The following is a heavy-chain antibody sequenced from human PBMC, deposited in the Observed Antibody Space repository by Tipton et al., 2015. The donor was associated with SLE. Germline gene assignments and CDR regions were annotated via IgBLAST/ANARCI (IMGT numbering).Heavy chain of an antibody. D-gene: IGHD2-15*01. J-gene: IGHJ1*01. V-gene: IGHV4-59*12. CDR1: GGSISSFY. CDR3: AKSSFGLGSYFHH. Sequence: LRLSCSVSGGSISSFYWSWIRQTPGKRLEWIGYIYHLGSTEYNPSLESRVAISMDTSKNQFSLRQTSVTAADTAVYYCAKSSFGLGSYFHHWGHGTLVSFSS. CDR2: IYHLGST.